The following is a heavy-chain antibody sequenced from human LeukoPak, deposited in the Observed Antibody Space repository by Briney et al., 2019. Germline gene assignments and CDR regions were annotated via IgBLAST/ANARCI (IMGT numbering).Heavy chain of an antibody. CDR3: ASAPYSGWSDY. CDR1: GFTVSSNY. CDR2: IDSGFST. Sequence: GGSLRLSCEASGFTVSSNYMSWVRQAPGEGLEWVSVIDSGFSTYYADSVKGRFTISRDNSKSTLYLQMSSVRAEDTAVYYCASAPYSGWSDYWGQGTLVTVSS. V-gene: IGHV3-66*01. D-gene: IGHD6-19*01. J-gene: IGHJ4*02.